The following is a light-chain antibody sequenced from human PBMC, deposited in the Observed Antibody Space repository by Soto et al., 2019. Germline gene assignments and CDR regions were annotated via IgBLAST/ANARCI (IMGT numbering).Light chain of an antibody. CDR3: LQALQTPPT. V-gene: IGKV2-28*01. CDR1: QSLLHSTGNNY. CDR2: LGS. Sequence: DIVMTQSPLSLPVTPGEPAAISCRSSQSLLHSTGNNYLDWYLQKPGQSPQLLIYLGSNRASGVPDRLSGSGSGTDFTLRISRVEAEDVGVYYCLQALQTPPTFGQGTRLEMK. J-gene: IGKJ5*01.